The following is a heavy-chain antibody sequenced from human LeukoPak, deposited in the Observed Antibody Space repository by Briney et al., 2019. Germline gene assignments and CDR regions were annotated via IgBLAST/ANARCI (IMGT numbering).Heavy chain of an antibody. Sequence: GGSLRLSCAASGFTFSSYSMNWVRQAPGKGLEWVSAISSSSSYIYYADSVKGRFTISRDNAKNSLYLQMNSLRAEDTAVYYCARVGMVDAFDIWGQGTMVTVSS. V-gene: IGHV3-21*01. J-gene: IGHJ3*02. CDR1: GFTFSSYS. D-gene: IGHD7-27*01. CDR2: ISSSSSYI. CDR3: ARVGMVDAFDI.